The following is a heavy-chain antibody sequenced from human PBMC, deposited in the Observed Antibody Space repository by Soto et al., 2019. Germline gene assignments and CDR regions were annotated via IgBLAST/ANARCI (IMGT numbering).Heavy chain of an antibody. V-gene: IGHV4-59*01. D-gene: IGHD3-3*01. Sequence: PSETLSLTCTVSGGSISSYYWSWIRQPPGKGLEWIGYIYYSGSTNYNPSLKSRVTISVDTSKNQFSLKLSSVTAADTAVYYCGRVHYDFGRGDDTDYYYYMDVWGKGNTVTVSS. CDR2: IYYSGST. CDR1: GGSISSYY. CDR3: GRVHYDFGRGDDTDYYYYMDV. J-gene: IGHJ6*03.